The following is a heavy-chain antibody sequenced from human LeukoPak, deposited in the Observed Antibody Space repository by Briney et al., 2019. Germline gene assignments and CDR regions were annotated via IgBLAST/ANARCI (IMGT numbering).Heavy chain of an antibody. V-gene: IGHV1-69*05. Sequence: SVKVSCTASGGTFSSYAISWVRQAPGQGLEWMGGIIPIFGTANYAQKFQGRVTITTDESTSTAYMELSSLRSEDTAVYYCARSVDSGLGYYYYYMDVWGKGTTVTVSS. J-gene: IGHJ6*03. CDR3: ARSVDSGLGYYYYYMDV. D-gene: IGHD3/OR15-3a*01. CDR2: IIPIFGTA. CDR1: GGTFSSYA.